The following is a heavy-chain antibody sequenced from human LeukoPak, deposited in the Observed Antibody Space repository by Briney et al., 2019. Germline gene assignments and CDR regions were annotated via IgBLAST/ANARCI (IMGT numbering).Heavy chain of an antibody. Sequence: GGSLRLSCAASGFTVSSDYMSWVRQAPGKGLEWVSVIYSGGSTYYADSVKGRFTISRDNSKNTLYLQMNSLRAEDTAVYYCAREISRTGAFDIWGQGTMVTVSS. CDR1: GFTVSSDY. J-gene: IGHJ3*02. CDR2: IYSGGST. D-gene: IGHD3-3*02. V-gene: IGHV3-53*05. CDR3: AREISRTGAFDI.